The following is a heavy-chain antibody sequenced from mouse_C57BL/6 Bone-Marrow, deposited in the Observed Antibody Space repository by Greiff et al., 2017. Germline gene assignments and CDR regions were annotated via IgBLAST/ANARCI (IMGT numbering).Heavy chain of an antibody. Sequence: EVKLMESGGDLVKPGGSLKLSCAASGFTFSSYGMSWVRQTPDKRLEWVATISSGGSYTYYPDSVKGRFTISRDNAKNTLYLQMSSLKSEDTAMYYCARHNYSNYDAMDYWGQGTSVTVSS. CDR3: ARHNYSNYDAMDY. V-gene: IGHV5-6*01. J-gene: IGHJ4*01. CDR2: ISSGGSYT. CDR1: GFTFSSYG. D-gene: IGHD2-5*01.